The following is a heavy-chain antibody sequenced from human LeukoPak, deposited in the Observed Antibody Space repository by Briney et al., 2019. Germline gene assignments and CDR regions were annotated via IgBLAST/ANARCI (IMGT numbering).Heavy chain of an antibody. J-gene: IGHJ4*02. CDR3: ARGPYYDSSGYYPS. Sequence: GTSVKVSCKASGYTFTGYYMHWVRQAPGQGLEWMGWINPNSGGTNYAQKFQGRVTMTRDTSISTAYMELSRLRSDDTAVYYCARGPYYDSSGYYPSWGQGTLVTVSS. V-gene: IGHV1-2*02. CDR2: INPNSGGT. D-gene: IGHD3-22*01. CDR1: GYTFTGYY.